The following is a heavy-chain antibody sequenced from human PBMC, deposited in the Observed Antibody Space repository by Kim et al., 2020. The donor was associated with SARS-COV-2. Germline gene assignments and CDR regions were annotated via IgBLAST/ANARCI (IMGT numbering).Heavy chain of an antibody. D-gene: IGHD1-1*01. J-gene: IGHJ6*01. Sequence: SETLSLTCAVYGGSFSGYYWSWIRQPPGKGLEWIGEINHSGSTNYNPSLKSRVTISVDTSKNQFSLKLSSVTAAATAVYYCARGIGTKNRYYYYSYGLDV. CDR1: GGSFSGYY. CDR3: ARGIGTKNRYYYYSYGLDV. CDR2: INHSGST. V-gene: IGHV4-34*01.